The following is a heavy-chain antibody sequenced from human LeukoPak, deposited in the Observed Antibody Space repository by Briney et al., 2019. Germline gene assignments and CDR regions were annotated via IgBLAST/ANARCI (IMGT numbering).Heavy chain of an antibody. D-gene: IGHD6-19*01. Sequence: PGGSLRLSCAASGFTFNNYALTWVRQTPGKGLECVSAISGDGVSPYYADSVRGRFTISRDNSKNTLYLQMNSLRAEDTAVYYCAKMVSGIAVAGSDAFDIWGQGTMVTASS. CDR3: AKMVSGIAVAGSDAFDI. J-gene: IGHJ3*02. V-gene: IGHV3-23*01. CDR1: GFTFNNYA. CDR2: ISGDGVSP.